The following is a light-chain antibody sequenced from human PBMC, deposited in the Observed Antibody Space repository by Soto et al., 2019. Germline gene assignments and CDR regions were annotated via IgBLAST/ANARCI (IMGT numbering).Light chain of an antibody. CDR3: QPYNNWPLT. J-gene: IGKJ4*01. CDR1: QSVSNN. CDR2: DTS. Sequence: EIVMTQSPATLSVSPGESATLSCRASQSVSNNLAWYQQKPGQTPRLLIYDTSTRATGVPTRFSGSRSGAEFTLTINSLQSEDFAVYYCQPYNNWPLTFGGGTKVDIK. V-gene: IGKV3-15*01.